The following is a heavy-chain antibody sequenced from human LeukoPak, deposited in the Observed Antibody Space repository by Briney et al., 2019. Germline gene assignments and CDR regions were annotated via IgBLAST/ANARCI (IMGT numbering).Heavy chain of an antibody. J-gene: IGHJ5*02. CDR1: GFTFSNFA. Sequence: GGSLRLSCAASGFTFSNFALYWVRQAPGKGLEWVTVISSDGSYKYYADSVKGRFTMSRDNSKNTVYLQMNSLRDEDTAVYYCARGPSMDWFDPWGQGTLVTVSS. D-gene: IGHD2-21*01. CDR2: ISSDGSYK. V-gene: IGHV3-30*04. CDR3: ARGPSMDWFDP.